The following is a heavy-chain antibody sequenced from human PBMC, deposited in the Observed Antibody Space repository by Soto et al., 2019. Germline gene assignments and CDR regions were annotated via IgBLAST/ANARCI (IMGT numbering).Heavy chain of an antibody. V-gene: IGHV4-34*01. Sequence: QVQLQQWGAGLLKPSETLSLTCAVYGGSFSGYYWRWIRQPPGKGLEWIGEINHSGSTNYNPSLKSRVTISVDTSKNQFSLKLSSVTAADTAVYYCARQGPIKSGSCSSPYYFDYWGQGTLVTVSS. CDR3: ARQGPIKSGSCSSPYYFDY. J-gene: IGHJ4*02. CDR2: INHSGST. CDR1: GGSFSGYY. D-gene: IGHD2-15*01.